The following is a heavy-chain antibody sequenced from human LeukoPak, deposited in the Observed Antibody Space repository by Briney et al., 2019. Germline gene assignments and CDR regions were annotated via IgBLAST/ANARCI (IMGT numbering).Heavy chain of an antibody. CDR2: VSSSGSDG. D-gene: IGHD5-24*01. V-gene: IGHV3-30*07. J-gene: IGHJ4*02. CDR1: EFTFSHFA. Sequence: PGRSLRLSCAVSEFTFSHFAMHWVRQAPGKGLEWVAVVSSSGSDGYYADSVKGRFTISRDNSKNTLYLQIDSLRAKDTAIYYCTRDAYNFNDFDYWGQGTLVTVSS. CDR3: TRDAYNFNDFDY.